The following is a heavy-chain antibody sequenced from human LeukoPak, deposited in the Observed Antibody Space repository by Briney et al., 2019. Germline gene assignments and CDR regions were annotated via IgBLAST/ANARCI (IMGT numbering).Heavy chain of an antibody. CDR3: ARGPNYSAYVDY. Sequence: GASVKVSCKPSGYTFTSYDINWVRQATGQGLEWMGWMNPNSGNTGYAQKFQGRVTMTRNTSISTAYMELSSLRSEDTAVYYCARGPNYSAYVDYWGQGTLVTVSS. CDR2: MNPNSGNT. D-gene: IGHD4/OR15-4a*01. CDR1: GYTFTSYD. J-gene: IGHJ4*02. V-gene: IGHV1-8*01.